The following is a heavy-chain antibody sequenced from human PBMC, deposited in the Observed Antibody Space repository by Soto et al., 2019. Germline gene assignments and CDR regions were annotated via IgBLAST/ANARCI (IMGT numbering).Heavy chain of an antibody. D-gene: IGHD3-10*01. CDR2: ISWNSGSI. CDR1: GFTFDDYA. CDR3: AKDTLYGSGSYPDY. J-gene: IGHJ4*02. V-gene: IGHV3-9*01. Sequence: EVQLVESGGGLVQPGRSLRLSCAASGFTFDDYAMHWVRQAPGKGLEWVSGISWNSGSIGYADSVKGRFTISRDNAKNSLYLQMNSLRAEDTALYYCAKDTLYGSGSYPDYWGQGTLVTVSS.